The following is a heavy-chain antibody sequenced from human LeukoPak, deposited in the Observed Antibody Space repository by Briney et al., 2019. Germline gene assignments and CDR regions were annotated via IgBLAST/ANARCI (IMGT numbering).Heavy chain of an antibody. CDR2: MNQDGSRK. CDR3: TRDPQGSGTYSTDH. Sequence: PGGSLRLSCVASGFTFSSSWMSWVRQGPGKGPEWVANMNQDGSRKYYVDSVKGRFTISRDNAKNFLFLQMNGLRDEDTAVYYCTRDPQGSGTYSTDHWGQGTLVTVSS. CDR1: GFTFSSSW. V-gene: IGHV3-7*01. D-gene: IGHD3-10*01. J-gene: IGHJ4*02.